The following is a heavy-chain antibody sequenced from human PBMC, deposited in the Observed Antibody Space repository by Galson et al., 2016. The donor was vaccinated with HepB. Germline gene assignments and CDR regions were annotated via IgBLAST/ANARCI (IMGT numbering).Heavy chain of an antibody. J-gene: IGHJ4*02. CDR2: TYYRSKWYY. Sequence: CAISGDSVSSQTAGWNWIRQSPSRGLEWLGRTYYRSKWYYDYAESTKSRITINPDTSKNQFFLLLDSVTPEDTAGYYCARGGLYGGTPHYFAYWGQGILVTVSS. CDR1: GDSVSSQTAG. CDR3: ARGGLYGGTPHYFAY. V-gene: IGHV6-1*01. D-gene: IGHD4-23*01.